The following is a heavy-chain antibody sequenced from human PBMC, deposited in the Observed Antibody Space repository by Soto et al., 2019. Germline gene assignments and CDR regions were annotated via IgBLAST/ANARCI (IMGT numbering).Heavy chain of an antibody. J-gene: IGHJ4*02. CDR2: ISSSSTYI. CDR3: KVATTPPGPGIDY. CDR1: GFTFSSYS. V-gene: IGHV3-21*01. Sequence: LRLSCVASGFTFSSYSLTWVRQAPGKGLEWVSSISSSSTYIYYAASVKGRFTISRDNGKNSLYLQMNSLRAEDTAVYYCKVATTPPGPGIDYWGQGTLVTVSS. D-gene: IGHD5-12*01.